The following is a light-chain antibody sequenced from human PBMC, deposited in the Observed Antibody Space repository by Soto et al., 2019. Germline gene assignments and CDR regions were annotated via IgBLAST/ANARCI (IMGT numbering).Light chain of an antibody. CDR2: EVS. J-gene: IGKJ1*01. CDR1: QSLVYSNGNTY. Sequence: DVVLTQLPLSLYVTLGPPASISCRSSQSLVYSNGNTYLTWLQQRPGQSPRRLIYEVSKRDSGVPDRFSGSGSGTDFPLKISRVEAEDVGVYYCMQGSHWPPWTFGQGTKVEIK. V-gene: IGKV2-30*01. CDR3: MQGSHWPPWT.